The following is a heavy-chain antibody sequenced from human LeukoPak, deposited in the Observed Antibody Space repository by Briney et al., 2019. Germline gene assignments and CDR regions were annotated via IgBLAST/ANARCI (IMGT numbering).Heavy chain of an antibody. Sequence: ASVTVSCTASGYTFTGYYMHWVRQASGQGLEWMGWMNPNNGNTGYAQKFQGRVTMTRDTSISTAYMELRGLRSEDTAVYYCVRDGEGVAISVNYWFDPWGQGTLVTVSS. CDR1: GYTFTGYY. V-gene: IGHV1-8*02. CDR3: VRDGEGVAISVNYWFDP. CDR2: MNPNNGNT. D-gene: IGHD3-10*01. J-gene: IGHJ5*02.